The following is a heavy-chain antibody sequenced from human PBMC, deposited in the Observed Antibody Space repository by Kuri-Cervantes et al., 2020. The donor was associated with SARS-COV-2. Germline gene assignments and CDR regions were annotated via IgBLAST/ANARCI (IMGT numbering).Heavy chain of an antibody. V-gene: IGHV4-34*01. CDR1: GGSFSGYY. D-gene: IGHD4-17*01. J-gene: IGHJ4*02. CDR3: ARAHGDYRLFDY. Sequence: SETLSLTCAVYGGSFSGYYWSWIRQPPGKGLEWIGEINHSGSTNYNPSLKSRVTISVDTSKNQLSLKLSSVTAADTAVYYCARAHGDYRLFDYWGQGTLVTVSS. CDR2: INHSGST.